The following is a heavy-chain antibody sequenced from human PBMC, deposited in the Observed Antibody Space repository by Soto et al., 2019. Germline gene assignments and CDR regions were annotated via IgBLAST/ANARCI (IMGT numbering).Heavy chain of an antibody. CDR2: IFYTGNT. V-gene: IGHV4-61*08. Sequence: PSATLSLTCTVSGGSVSIGDYSWTWIRQPPGKGLEWIGYIFYTGNTNYSPSLKSRVTMSVDRSRYQFSLRLSSVTAADTAVYYCARDWELRRMDVWGQGTTVTVSS. D-gene: IGHD1-7*01. CDR1: GGSVSIGDYS. CDR3: ARDWELRRMDV. J-gene: IGHJ6*02.